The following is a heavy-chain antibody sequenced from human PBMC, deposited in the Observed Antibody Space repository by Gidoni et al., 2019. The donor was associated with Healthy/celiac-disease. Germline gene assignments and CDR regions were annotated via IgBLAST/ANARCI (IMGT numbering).Heavy chain of an antibody. V-gene: IGHV3-9*01. CDR3: AKDTVTGVVVIMSPTFDY. CDR1: GFTFDDYA. J-gene: IGHJ4*02. CDR2: ISWNSGSI. Sequence: VQLVESGGGLVQPVRSLRLSCAASGFTFDDYAMHWVRQAPEKGLEWVSGISWNSGSIGYADSVKGRFTISRDNAKNSLYLQMNSLRAEDTALYYCAKDTVTGVVVIMSPTFDYWGQGTLVTVSS. D-gene: IGHD3-22*01.